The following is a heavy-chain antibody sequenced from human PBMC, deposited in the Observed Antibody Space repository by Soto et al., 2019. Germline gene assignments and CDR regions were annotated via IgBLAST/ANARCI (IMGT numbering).Heavy chain of an antibody. Sequence: QVQLVQSGAEVKKPGSSVKVSCKASGGTFSSYAISWVRQAPGQGLEWMGGIIPIFGTANYAQKFQGRVTITADESTSTAYMELSSLRSEDTAVYYCARSGTEKLGRYYYYGMDVWGQGTTVTVSS. D-gene: IGHD6-6*01. J-gene: IGHJ6*02. V-gene: IGHV1-69*01. CDR2: IIPIFGTA. CDR1: GGTFSSYA. CDR3: ARSGTEKLGRYYYYGMDV.